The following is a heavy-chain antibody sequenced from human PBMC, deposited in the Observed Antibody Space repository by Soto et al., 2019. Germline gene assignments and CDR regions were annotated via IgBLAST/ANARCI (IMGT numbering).Heavy chain of an antibody. J-gene: IGHJ6*02. D-gene: IGHD2-2*01. V-gene: IGHV1-69*01. CDR2: IVPKFGTA. CDR3: ARERGGRYCTSSSCYQGYYFGMDV. CDR1: GGTFTYYA. Sequence: QVQLVQSGAEVKKPGSSVKVSCKASGGTFTYYAVSWVRQAPGQGLQWMGGIVPKFGTANYAQNFQGRVTITADESTDTAYMELSSLRSEDTAVYYCARERGGRYCTSSSCYQGYYFGMDVWGQGTTVTVSS.